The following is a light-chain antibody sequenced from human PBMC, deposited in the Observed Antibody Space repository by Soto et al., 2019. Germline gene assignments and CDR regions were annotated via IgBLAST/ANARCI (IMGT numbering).Light chain of an antibody. CDR1: TGEVTCRNY. V-gene: IGLV7-43*01. CDR2: SRN. CDR3: LLYLPGHDRL. Sequence: QAVVTQEPSLTVSPGGTVTLTCASSTGEVTCRNYPNWIQQKPGQAPRPLIYSRNNKHTWTPARFSGSILGGKAALTLSGVQPEDEAEYYCLLYLPGHDRLFGGGTKLTVL. J-gene: IGLJ2*01.